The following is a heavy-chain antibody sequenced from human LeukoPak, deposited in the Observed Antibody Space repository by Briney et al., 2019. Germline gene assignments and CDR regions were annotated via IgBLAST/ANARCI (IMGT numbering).Heavy chain of an antibody. D-gene: IGHD3-16*01. V-gene: IGHV3-74*01. Sequence: AGGSLRLSCAASGFTFSNYWMHWVRQAPGKGLVWVSRINGDGSSTNYADSVKGRFTISRDNAKNTVNLQMNSLRAEDTAVYYCARDWFGIESWGQGTLVTVSS. CDR2: INGDGSST. J-gene: IGHJ4*02. CDR1: GFTFSNYW. CDR3: ARDWFGIES.